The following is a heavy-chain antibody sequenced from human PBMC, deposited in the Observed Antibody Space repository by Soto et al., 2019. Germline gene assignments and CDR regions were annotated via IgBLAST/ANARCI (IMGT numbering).Heavy chain of an antibody. Sequence: QVQLVESGGGVVQPGRSLRLSCAASGFTFSSYGMHWVRQAPGKGLEWVAVISYDGSNKYYADSVKGRFTISRDNSKNTLYLQMNSLRAEDTAVYYCAKAKDHDFWSGYYWSDGMDVWGQGTTVTVSS. D-gene: IGHD3-3*01. J-gene: IGHJ6*02. CDR1: GFTFSSYG. CDR3: AKAKDHDFWSGYYWSDGMDV. CDR2: ISYDGSNK. V-gene: IGHV3-30*18.